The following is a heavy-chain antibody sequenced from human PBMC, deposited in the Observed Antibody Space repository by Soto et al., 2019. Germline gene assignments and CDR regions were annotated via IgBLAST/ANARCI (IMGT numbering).Heavy chain of an antibody. J-gene: IGHJ4*02. V-gene: IGHV1-8*01. D-gene: IGHD1-26*01. Sequence: GAAVKVSCKASGYSFTSLDINWVRQTTGQGLEWMGWMQPSSGRTGYAQKFQGRVTMTRDTSINTAYMELSSLTSDDTAFYYCARGVTAGVDYWGQGTLVTVSS. CDR1: GYSFTSLD. CDR3: ARGVTAGVDY. CDR2: MQPSSGRT.